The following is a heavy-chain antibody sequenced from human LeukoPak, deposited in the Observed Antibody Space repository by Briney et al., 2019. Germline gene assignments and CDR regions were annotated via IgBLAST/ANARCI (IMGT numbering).Heavy chain of an antibody. CDR2: INRDGSGT. CDR3: ARDSNYGMDV. J-gene: IGHJ6*02. V-gene: IGHV3-74*01. CDR1: GFTFSSYW. Sequence: GGSLRLSCATSGFTFSSYWMHWVRQPSGRGLVWVSRINRDGSGTSYVDSVKGRFTISRDNAKNTVYLQMNSLRAEDTAVYYCARDSNYGMDVWGQGTTVTVSS.